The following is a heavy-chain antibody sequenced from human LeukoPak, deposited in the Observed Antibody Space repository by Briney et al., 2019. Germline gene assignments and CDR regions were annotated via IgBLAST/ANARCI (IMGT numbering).Heavy chain of an antibody. Sequence: GGSLRLSCAASGFTFSGFGMNWVRQAPGRGPECLSYISSTSRTIYYADSVKGRFTISRDNAKNSLYLQMNSLRAEDTTVYYCARDLHCGGDCYPLTYWGQGTLVTVSS. V-gene: IGHV3-48*01. J-gene: IGHJ4*02. CDR3: ARDLHCGGDCYPLTY. CDR1: GFTFSGFG. D-gene: IGHD2-21*01. CDR2: ISSTSRTI.